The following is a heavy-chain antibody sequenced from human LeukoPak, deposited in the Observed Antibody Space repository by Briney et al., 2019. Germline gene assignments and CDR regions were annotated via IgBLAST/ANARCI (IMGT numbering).Heavy chain of an antibody. V-gene: IGHV4-34*01. CDR2: INHSGST. CDR3: ARGPKLGCCSSTSCYTGHFDY. Sequence: SETLSLTCAVYGGSFSGYYWSWIRQPPGKGLEWIGEINHSGSTNYNPSLKSRVTISVDTSKNQFSLKLSSVTAADTAVYYCARGPKLGCCSSTSCYTGHFDYWGQGTLVTVSS. CDR1: GGSFSGYY. J-gene: IGHJ4*02. D-gene: IGHD2-2*02.